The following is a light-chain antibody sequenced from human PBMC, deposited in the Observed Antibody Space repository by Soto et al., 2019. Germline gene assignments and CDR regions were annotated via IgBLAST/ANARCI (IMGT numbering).Light chain of an antibody. J-gene: IGKJ3*01. V-gene: IGKV2-28*01. Sequence: DIVMTQSPLSLSVTPGEPASISCRSSQSLLHSNGYNYLDWYLQKPGQSPQLLIYLGSNRASGVPDRFSGSGSGTDCTLKISRVEAEDVGVYYCMQALQTPLFTFGPGTKVDIK. CDR2: LGS. CDR3: MQALQTPLFT. CDR1: QSLLHSNGYNY.